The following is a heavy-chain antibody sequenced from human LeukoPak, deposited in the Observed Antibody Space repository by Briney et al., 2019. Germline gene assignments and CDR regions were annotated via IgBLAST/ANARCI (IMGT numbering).Heavy chain of an antibody. CDR2: ISGSGGST. D-gene: IGHD6-19*01. CDR3: AKGLQAVAAINWFDP. J-gene: IGHJ5*02. Sequence: GGSLRLSCAASGFTFSSYAMSWVRQAPGKGLEWVSAISGSGGSTYYADSVKGRFTISRDNSKNTLYLQMNSPRAEDTAVYYCAKGLQAVAAINWFDPWGQGTLVTVSS. CDR1: GFTFSSYA. V-gene: IGHV3-23*01.